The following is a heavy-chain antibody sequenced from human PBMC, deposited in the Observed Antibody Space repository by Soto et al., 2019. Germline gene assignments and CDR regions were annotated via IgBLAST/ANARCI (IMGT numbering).Heavy chain of an antibody. D-gene: IGHD3-9*01. CDR2: ISGSCGST. V-gene: IGHV3-23*01. Sequence: GGSLRLSCAASGFTFSRYAMSWVRPAPGKGLAWVAAISGSCGSTSYADSVKGRFTISRDNSKNTLYLQMNSLRAEDTAVYYCAKDRPNYDVLAGYYLAACDIWGQGTMVTVSS. CDR1: GFTFSRYA. J-gene: IGHJ3*02. CDR3: AKDRPNYDVLAGYYLAACDI.